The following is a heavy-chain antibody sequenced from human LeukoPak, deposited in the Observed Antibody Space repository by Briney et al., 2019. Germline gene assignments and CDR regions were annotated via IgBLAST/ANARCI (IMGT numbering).Heavy chain of an antibody. CDR3: ARDRGDYYDDTVFDY. Sequence: AGGSLRLSCATSGFMFSSYSMHWVRQAPGEGLEWVSSISSSSSYIYYADSVKGRFTISRDNAKNSLYLQMNSLRAEDTAVYYCARDRGDYYDDTVFDYWGQGTLVTVSS. J-gene: IGHJ4*02. V-gene: IGHV3-21*01. D-gene: IGHD3-22*01. CDR2: ISSSSSYI. CDR1: GFMFSSYS.